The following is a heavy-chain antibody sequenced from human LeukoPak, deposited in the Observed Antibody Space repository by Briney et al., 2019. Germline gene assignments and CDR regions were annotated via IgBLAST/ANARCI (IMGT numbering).Heavy chain of an antibody. CDR2: IYYSGST. CDR1: GGSISSYY. CDR3: ASRSSIWSGYQDTLYYFDS. D-gene: IGHD3-3*01. Sequence: PSETLSLTCTVSGGSISSYYWSWIRQPPGKRLEWIGHIYYSGSTYNNPSLKSRVTISVDTSNNQFSLKLSSVTAADTAVYYCASRSSIWSGYQDTLYYFDSWGQGTLVTVSS. V-gene: IGHV4-59*01. J-gene: IGHJ4*02.